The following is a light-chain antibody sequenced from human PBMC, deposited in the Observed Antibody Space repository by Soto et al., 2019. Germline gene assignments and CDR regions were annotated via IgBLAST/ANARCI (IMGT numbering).Light chain of an antibody. J-gene: IGKJ4*01. CDR1: QSISTY. CDR3: QPGYPPPPR. V-gene: IGKV1-39*01. Sequence: DIEMTQSPSSLSASVGDRVTITCRASQSISTYLNWYQQKGGKAPKLLIHGASGLQSGVPLRFRGSGSGKDFPPPISSLQPEDFATYYCQPGYPPPPRFGGGTPGEPK. CDR2: GAS.